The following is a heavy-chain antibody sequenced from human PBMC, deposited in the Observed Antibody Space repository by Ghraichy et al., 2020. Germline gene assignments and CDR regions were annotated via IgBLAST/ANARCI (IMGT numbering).Heavy chain of an antibody. CDR2: ISSSSSTI. Sequence: LSLTCAASGFTFSSYSMNWVRQAPGKGLEWVSYISSSSSTIYYADSVKGRFTISRDNAKNSLYLQMNSLRAEDTAVYYCARGTTWDYWGQGTLVTVSS. V-gene: IGHV3-48*01. D-gene: IGHD1/OR15-1a*01. J-gene: IGHJ4*02. CDR1: GFTFSSYS. CDR3: ARGTTWDY.